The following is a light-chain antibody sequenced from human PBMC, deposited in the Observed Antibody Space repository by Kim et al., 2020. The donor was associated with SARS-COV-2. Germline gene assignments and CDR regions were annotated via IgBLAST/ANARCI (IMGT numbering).Light chain of an antibody. CDR2: DAS. CDR3: QHPSTYPIT. Sequence: GDRGTITCRASQSIGGWLAWYQQKPGKAAKLLIYDASSVENEVPSRFTGSGSGTEFTLTISSLQPYDSATYYCQHPSTYPITFAQGTRL. J-gene: IGKJ5*01. V-gene: IGKV1-5*01. CDR1: QSIGGW.